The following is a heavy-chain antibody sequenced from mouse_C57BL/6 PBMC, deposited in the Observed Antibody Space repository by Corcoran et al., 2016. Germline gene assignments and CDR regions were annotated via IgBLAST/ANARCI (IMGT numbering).Heavy chain of an antibody. Sequence: EVQLQQSGPELVKPGASVKISCKASGYTFTDYYMNWVKQSHGKSLEWIGDINPNNGGTSYNQKFKGKATLTVDKSSSTAYMELRSLTSEDSAVYYCARLDSNYACAYWGQGTLVTVSA. CDR3: ARLDSNYACAY. V-gene: IGHV1-26*01. CDR1: GYTFTDYY. CDR2: INPNNGGT. D-gene: IGHD2-5*01. J-gene: IGHJ3*01.